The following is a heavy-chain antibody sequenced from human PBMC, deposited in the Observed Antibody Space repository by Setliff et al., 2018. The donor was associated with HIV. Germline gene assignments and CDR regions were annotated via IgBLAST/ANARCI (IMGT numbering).Heavy chain of an antibody. D-gene: IGHD2-2*01. Sequence: PGGSLRLSCAASGFTFSDYYLHWFRQAPGKGLEWVSFIRSKAHGGTIEYAASVKGRFTISRDDSKTIAYLQMSGLKTEDTAVYFCTRDDPPGYCSSTTCPYLFDYWGRGTLVTVSS. V-gene: IGHV3-49*03. CDR3: TRDDPPGYCSSTTCPYLFDY. J-gene: IGHJ4*02. CDR2: IRSKAHGGTI. CDR1: GFTFSDYY.